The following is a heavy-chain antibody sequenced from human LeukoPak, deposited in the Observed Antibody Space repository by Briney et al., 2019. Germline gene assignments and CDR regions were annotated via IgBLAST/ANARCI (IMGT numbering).Heavy chain of an antibody. J-gene: IGHJ6*02. D-gene: IGHD6-19*01. CDR3: ARDGAKQWLVHFYYYYGMDV. CDR2: IWYDGSNK. CDR1: GFTFSSYG. V-gene: IGHV3-33*01. Sequence: RSLRLSCAASGFTFSSYGMHWVRQAPGKGLEWVAVIWYDGSNKYYADSVKGRFTISRDNSKNTLYLQMNSLRAEDTAVYYCARDGAKQWLVHFYYYYGMDVWGQGTTVTVSS.